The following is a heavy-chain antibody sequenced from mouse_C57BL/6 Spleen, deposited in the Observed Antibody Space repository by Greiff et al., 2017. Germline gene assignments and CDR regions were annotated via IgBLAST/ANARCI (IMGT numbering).Heavy chain of an antibody. D-gene: IGHD3-3*01. Sequence: VQLQQSGAELVRPGASVKLSCTASGFNIKDDYMHWVKQRPEQGLEWIGWIDPENGDTEYATKFQGKATITADTSSNTAYLQLSSLTSEDAAVYCCTPQRGTRDWDYWGQGTTLTVSS. J-gene: IGHJ2*01. CDR1: GFNIKDDY. CDR2: IDPENGDT. CDR3: TPQRGTRDWDY. V-gene: IGHV14-4*01.